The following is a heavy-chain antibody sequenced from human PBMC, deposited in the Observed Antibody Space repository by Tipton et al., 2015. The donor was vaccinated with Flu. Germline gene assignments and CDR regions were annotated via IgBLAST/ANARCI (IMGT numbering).Heavy chain of an antibody. CDR2: VNESGRT. J-gene: IGHJ6*02. CDR1: GGSIRGTNW. D-gene: IGHD3-16*01. V-gene: IGHV4-4*02. CDR3: ARGVMSGRLYYGMDV. Sequence: TLSLTGAVSGGSIRGTNWWSWVRQTPGKGLEWIGEVNESGRTKYNPSLKSRVTISRDASKNQFSLIMTSVSAADTAVYYCARGVMSGRLYYGMDVWGQGTAVTVSS.